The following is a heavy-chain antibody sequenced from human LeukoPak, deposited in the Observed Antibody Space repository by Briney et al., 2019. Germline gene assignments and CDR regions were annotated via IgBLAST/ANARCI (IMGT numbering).Heavy chain of an antibody. J-gene: IGHJ6*02. Sequence: ASVKVSCKASGYTFNNYGISWVRQAPGQGLEWMGWISPYRGDTEYAQKIQGRVSMTTDTSTSAAYMELRSLRSDDTAVYYCARQVLIVGGRYGMDVWGQGTTVTVSS. V-gene: IGHV1-18*01. D-gene: IGHD3-22*01. CDR3: ARQVLIVGGRYGMDV. CDR2: ISPYRGDT. CDR1: GYTFNNYG.